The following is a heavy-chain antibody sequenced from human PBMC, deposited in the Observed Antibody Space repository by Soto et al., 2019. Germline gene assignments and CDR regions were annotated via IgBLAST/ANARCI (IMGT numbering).Heavy chain of an antibody. Sequence: ASVKVSCKASGYTFTSYGISWVRQAPGQGLEWMGWISAYNGNTNYAQKLQGRVTMTTDTSTSTAYMELRSLRSDDTAVYYCGYCSSTSCQFDYWGQGTLVTVSS. CDR3: GYCSSTSCQFDY. CDR1: GYTFTSYG. J-gene: IGHJ4*02. CDR2: ISAYNGNT. V-gene: IGHV1-18*01. D-gene: IGHD2-2*01.